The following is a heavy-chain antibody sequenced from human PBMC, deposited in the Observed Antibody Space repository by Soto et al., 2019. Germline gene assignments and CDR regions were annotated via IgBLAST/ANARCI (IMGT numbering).Heavy chain of an antibody. J-gene: IGHJ5*02. CDR1: GGTFSSCA. Sequence: QVQRVQSGAEVKKPGSSVKVSCKASGGTFSSCAISWVRQAPGQGLEWMGGIIPIFGTANYEQKFQGRVTITADESTSTAYMELSSLRSEDTAVYYCARGGKNYYDSSGYYYWFDPCGQGTLVTVSS. D-gene: IGHD3-22*01. CDR2: IIPIFGTA. V-gene: IGHV1-69*01. CDR3: ARGGKNYYDSSGYYYWFDP.